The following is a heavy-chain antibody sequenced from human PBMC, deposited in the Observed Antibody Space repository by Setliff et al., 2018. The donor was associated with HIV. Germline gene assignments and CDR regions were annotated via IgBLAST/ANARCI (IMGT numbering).Heavy chain of an antibody. V-gene: IGHV3-30*04. Sequence: GSLRLSCAASGFTFSTYAMNWVRQAPGKGLEWVAVISNDGNLIFYADYVKVRFTISRDNSKNTLYLQMNTLSTEDTAVYYCAKTGTNLGEDYWGQGTLVTVSS. CDR2: ISNDGNLI. D-gene: IGHD3-16*01. J-gene: IGHJ4*02. CDR1: GFTFSTYA. CDR3: AKTGTNLGEDY.